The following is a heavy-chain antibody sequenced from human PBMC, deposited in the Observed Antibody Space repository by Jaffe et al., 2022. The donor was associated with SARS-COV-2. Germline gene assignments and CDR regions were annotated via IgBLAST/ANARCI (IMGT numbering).Heavy chain of an antibody. CDR3: ARGNSGSYYGALDI. D-gene: IGHD1-26*01. CDR2: ISYDGGNE. Sequence: QVQLVESGGGVVQPGRSLRLSCAASGFTFRSYGIHWVRQAPGKGLEWVAVISYDGGNEYNADSVKGRFSISRDNSKNTLYLQMDSLRPEDTAMYYCARGNSGSYYGALDIWGQGTMVTVSS. CDR1: GFTFRSYG. J-gene: IGHJ3*02. V-gene: IGHV3-30*03.